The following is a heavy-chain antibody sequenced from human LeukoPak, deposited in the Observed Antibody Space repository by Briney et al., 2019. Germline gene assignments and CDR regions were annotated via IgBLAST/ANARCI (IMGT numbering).Heavy chain of an antibody. Sequence: GESQEIFCKGSGYTFTSYWIGWVRQMPGRGLELMGTIYPGSSDTIYSPSFQGQVTISADKSISTAYLQWSSLKASDTAMYYCARPLHDYSKHWFEPWGRENVVPVSS. CDR3: ARPLHDYSKHWFEP. D-gene: IGHD4-11*01. V-gene: IGHV5-51*01. CDR1: GYTFTSYW. J-gene: IGHJ5*02. CDR2: IYPGSSDT.